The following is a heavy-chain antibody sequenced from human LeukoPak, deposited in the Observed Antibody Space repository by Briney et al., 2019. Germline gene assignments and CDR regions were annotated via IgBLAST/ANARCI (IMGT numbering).Heavy chain of an antibody. CDR3: ARVRDTAMVTDY. Sequence: ASVKVSCKASGYTFTGYYMHWVRQAPGQGLEWMGWINPNSGGTNYAQKFQGRVTMTRDTSITTAYMELSRLRSDDTAVYYCARVRDTAMVTDYWGQGTLVTLST. J-gene: IGHJ4*02. CDR2: INPNSGGT. V-gene: IGHV1-2*02. CDR1: GYTFTGYY. D-gene: IGHD5-18*01.